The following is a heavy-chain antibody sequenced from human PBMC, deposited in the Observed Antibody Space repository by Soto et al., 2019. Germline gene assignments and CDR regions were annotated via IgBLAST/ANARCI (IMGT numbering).Heavy chain of an antibody. CDR2: ITPVFETP. V-gene: IGHV1-69*01. CDR3: ARAIHGYNYRVDF. Sequence: QVQLVQSGAEVKKPGSSVKVACKASGGTFTSDAISWVRQAPGQGLEWMGGITPVFETPNYAQEFQGRVTITADESTGTAYMELSSLRSEDTAVYYCARAIHGYNYRVDFWGQGTTVTVSS. CDR1: GGTFTSDA. D-gene: IGHD5-12*01. J-gene: IGHJ6*02.